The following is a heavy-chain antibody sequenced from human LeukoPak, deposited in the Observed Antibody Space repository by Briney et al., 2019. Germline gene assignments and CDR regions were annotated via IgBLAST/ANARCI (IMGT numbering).Heavy chain of an antibody. J-gene: IGHJ4*02. V-gene: IGHV3-23*01. D-gene: IGHD3-3*01. CDR3: AKGAIFGVVQGPDY. CDR1: GGSISSGD. Sequence: ETLSLTCTVSGGSISSGDFYWSWVRQAPGKGLEWVSAISGSGGSTYYADSVKGRFTISRDNSKNTLYLQMNSLRAEDTAVYYCAKGAIFGVVQGPDYWGQGTLVTVSS. CDR2: ISGSGGST.